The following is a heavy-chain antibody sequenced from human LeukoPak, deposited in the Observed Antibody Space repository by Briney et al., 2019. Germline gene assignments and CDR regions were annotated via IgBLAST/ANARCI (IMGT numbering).Heavy chain of an antibody. Sequence: ASVKVSCKASGYTFTSYYMHWVRQAPGQGLEWMGWMNPNSGNTGYAQKFQGRVTITRNTSISTAYMELSSLRSEDTAVYYCARGAQDCSSTSCYSDWFDPWGQGTLVTVSS. J-gene: IGHJ5*02. V-gene: IGHV1-8*03. D-gene: IGHD2-2*01. CDR3: ARGAQDCSSTSCYSDWFDP. CDR2: MNPNSGNT. CDR1: GYTFTSYY.